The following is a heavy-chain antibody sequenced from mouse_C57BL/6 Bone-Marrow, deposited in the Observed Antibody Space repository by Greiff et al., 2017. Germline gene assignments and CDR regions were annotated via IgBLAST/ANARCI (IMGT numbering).Heavy chain of an antibody. CDR3: ARYYYGSSYDYFDY. J-gene: IGHJ2*01. CDR2: ISDGGSYT. CDR1: GFTFSSSA. Sequence: EVKLVESGGGLVKPGGSLKLSCAASGFTFSSSAMSWVRQTPEKRLEWVATISDGGSYTYYPDNVKGRFTISRDNAKNNLYLQMSHLKSEDTAMYYCARYYYGSSYDYFDYWGQGTTLTVSS. D-gene: IGHD1-1*01. V-gene: IGHV5-4*03.